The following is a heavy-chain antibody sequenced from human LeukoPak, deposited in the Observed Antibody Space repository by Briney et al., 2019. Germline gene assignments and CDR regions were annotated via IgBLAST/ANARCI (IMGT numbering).Heavy chain of an antibody. CDR1: GGTFSSYA. CDR2: IIPILGKA. V-gene: IGHV1-69*04. J-gene: IGHJ5*02. CDR3: ASHPYCSGGSCYHARFDP. Sequence: ASVKVSCKASGGTFSSYAISWVRQAPGQGLEWMGRIIPILGKANYAQKFQGRVTITADKSTSTAYMELSSLRSEDTAVYYCASHPYCSGGSCYHARFDPWGQGTLVTVSS. D-gene: IGHD2-15*01.